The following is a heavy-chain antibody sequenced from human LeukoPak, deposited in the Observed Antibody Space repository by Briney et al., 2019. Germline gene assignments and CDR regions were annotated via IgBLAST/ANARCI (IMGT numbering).Heavy chain of an antibody. D-gene: IGHD5-18*01. CDR3: ARGRIRGYNYGYIY. J-gene: IGHJ4*02. CDR2: IYYSGST. V-gene: IGHV4-39*07. CDR1: GGSISSSSHY. Sequence: SETLSLTCTVSGGSISSSSHYGGWIRQPPGKGLEWIGTIYYSGSTYYNPSLKSRVTISVDTSKNQFSLKLSSVTAADTAVYYCARGRIRGYNYGYIYWGQGTLVTVSS.